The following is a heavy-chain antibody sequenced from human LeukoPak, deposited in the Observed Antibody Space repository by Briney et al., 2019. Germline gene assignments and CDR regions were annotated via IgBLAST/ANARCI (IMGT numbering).Heavy chain of an antibody. J-gene: IGHJ4*02. CDR2: ISYDGSNK. D-gene: IGHD4-17*01. V-gene: IGHV3-30-3*01. CDR3: SRGRYGDYGDNYFDY. CDR1: GFSLSSYA. Sequence: GRSLRLSCAASGFSLSSYAMYWVRQAPGKGLEWVAVISYDGSNKYYADSVTGRFTISRDNSKNTLDLQMNSLRAEDTAVYYCSRGRYGDYGDNYFDYWGQGTLVTVSS.